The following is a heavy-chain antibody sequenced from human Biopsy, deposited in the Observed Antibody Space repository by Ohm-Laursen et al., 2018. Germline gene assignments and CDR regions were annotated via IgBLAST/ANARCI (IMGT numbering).Heavy chain of an antibody. CDR1: GFTFSIYW. V-gene: IGHV3-7*01. J-gene: IGHJ3*01. D-gene: IGHD2/OR15-2a*01. Sequence: GSLRLSCSSSGFTFSIYWITWVRQAPGQGPERVVNIKRDGCQSNHADYVKGRFTISTDNAKNSLYLQMNSLRAEDTAVYYCSRDTTYYAGTSYYDALDVWGQGTTVTVSS. CDR2: IKRDGCQS. CDR3: SRDTTYYAGTSYYDALDV.